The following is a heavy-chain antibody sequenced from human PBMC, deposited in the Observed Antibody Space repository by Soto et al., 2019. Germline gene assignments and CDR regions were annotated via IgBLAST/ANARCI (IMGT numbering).Heavy chain of an antibody. CDR1: GGSISNSY. CDR2: IYSSGSP. CDR3: ARHGPPFLYGSGPWGV. V-gene: IGHV4-59*08. D-gene: IGHD3-10*01. J-gene: IGHJ6*02. Sequence: QVQLQESGPGLVRPSETLSLTCTVSGGSISNSYWSWIRQSPEKGLEWIGYIYSSGSPNYNPSLNSRVTIAVDTSKNQFDLKLISLSAADTAVDYCARHGPPFLYGSGPWGVWGQGTTVTVSS.